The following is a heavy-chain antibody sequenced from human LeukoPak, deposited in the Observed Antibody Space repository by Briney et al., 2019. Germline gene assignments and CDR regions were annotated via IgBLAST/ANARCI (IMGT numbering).Heavy chain of an antibody. CDR1: GGSISSSNW. CDR2: IYHSGST. Sequence: SGTLSLTCAVSGGSISSSNWWSWVRQPPGKGLEWFGEIYHSGSTNYNPSLKSRVTISVDKSKNQFSLKLSSVTAADTAVYYCASGRGSSWYGTDYWGQGTLVTVSS. V-gene: IGHV4-4*02. CDR3: ASGRGSSWYGTDY. D-gene: IGHD6-13*01. J-gene: IGHJ4*02.